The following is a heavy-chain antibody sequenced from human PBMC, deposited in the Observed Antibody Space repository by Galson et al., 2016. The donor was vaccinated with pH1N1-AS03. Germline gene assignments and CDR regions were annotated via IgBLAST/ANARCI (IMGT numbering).Heavy chain of an antibody. V-gene: IGHV1-69*13. Sequence: SVKVSCKASGGTFSTYAITWVRQAPGQGLEWMGGIIPIFGTSNYAQKFQGRVTITADESTTTAYLELSGLRSEDTAVYYCARPRGESSSWYPFDHWGQGTLVTVSS. CDR1: GGTFSTYA. D-gene: IGHD6-13*01. CDR3: ARPRGESSSWYPFDH. CDR2: IIPIFGTS. J-gene: IGHJ4*02.